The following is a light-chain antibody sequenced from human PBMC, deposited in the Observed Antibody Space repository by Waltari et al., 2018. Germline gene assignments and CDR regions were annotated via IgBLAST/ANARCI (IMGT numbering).Light chain of an antibody. V-gene: IGKV1-39*01. Sequence: DIQMAQSPSSLSASVGDRVTVTCRASQSISFYLNWYHQKPGKAPKLLIFGSSNLQTGVPSRFNGSGYGTDFTLNITSLQPEDYGMYFCQQTYSTGAFGPGTKVDIK. CDR3: QQTYSTGA. CDR2: GSS. J-gene: IGKJ3*01. CDR1: QSISFY.